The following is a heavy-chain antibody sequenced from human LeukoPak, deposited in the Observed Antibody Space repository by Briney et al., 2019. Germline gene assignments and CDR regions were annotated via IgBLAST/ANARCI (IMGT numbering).Heavy chain of an antibody. CDR1: GGSISPYY. J-gene: IGHJ5*02. V-gene: IGHV4-59*01. Sequence: SETLSLTCAVSGGSISPYYRSWIRQPPGKGLEWIGYIYYSGTTKYNPSLKSRVTISLDTSRSQFSLSLRSVTAADTAVYYCAKHLSNAFYDMIWFDPWGQGTLVTVSS. D-gene: IGHD2/OR15-2a*01. CDR2: IYYSGTT. CDR3: AKHLSNAFYDMIWFDP.